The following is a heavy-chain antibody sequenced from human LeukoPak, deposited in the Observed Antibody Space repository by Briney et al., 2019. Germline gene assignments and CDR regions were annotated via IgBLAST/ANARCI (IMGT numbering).Heavy chain of an antibody. CDR3: ARVVGYYDSSGYYAPYYYYMDV. D-gene: IGHD3-22*01. CDR2: INHSGST. CDR1: GGSFSGYY. V-gene: IGHV4-34*01. Sequence: SETLSLTCAVYGGSFSGYYWSWIRQPPGKGLEWIGEINHSGSTNYNPSLKSRDTISVDTSKNQFSLKLSSVTAADTAVYYCARVVGYYDSSGYYAPYYYYMDVWGKGTTVTVSS. J-gene: IGHJ6*03.